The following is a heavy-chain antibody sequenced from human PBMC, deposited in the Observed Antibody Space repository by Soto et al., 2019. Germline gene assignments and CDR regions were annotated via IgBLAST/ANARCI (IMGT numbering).Heavy chain of an antibody. V-gene: IGHV6-1*01. CDR2: TYYRSKWYN. CDR1: GDSVSSNSAA. Sequence: TLSLTCAISGDSVSSNSAAWNWIRQSPSRGLEWLGRTYYRSKWYNDYAVSVKSRITINPDTSKNQFSLQLNSVTPEDTAVYYCARDQGRFLEWLFPSNYYYYGMDVWGQGTTVTVSS. CDR3: ARDQGRFLEWLFPSNYYYYGMDV. D-gene: IGHD3-3*01. J-gene: IGHJ6*02.